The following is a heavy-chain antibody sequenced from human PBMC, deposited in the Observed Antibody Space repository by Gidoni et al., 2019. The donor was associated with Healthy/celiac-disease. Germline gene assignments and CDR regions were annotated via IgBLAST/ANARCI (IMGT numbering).Heavy chain of an antibody. J-gene: IGHJ6*02. D-gene: IGHD6-13*01. CDR1: GYTFTGYY. CDR3: ARDQGAAAAPEWLAYYYYYYGMDV. CDR2: INPNSGGT. Sequence: QVQLVQSGAEVKKPGASVKVSCKASGYTFTGYYMPLVRQAPGQGLEWMGWINPNSGGTNYAQKFQGRVTMTRDTSISTAYMELSRLRSDDTAVYYCARDQGAAAAPEWLAYYYYYYGMDVWGQGTTVTVSS. V-gene: IGHV1-2*02.